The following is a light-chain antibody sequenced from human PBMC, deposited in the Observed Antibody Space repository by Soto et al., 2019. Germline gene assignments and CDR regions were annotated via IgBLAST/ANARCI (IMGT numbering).Light chain of an antibody. CDR2: EVS. J-gene: IGLJ3*02. CDR1: SSDIGTYNF. V-gene: IGLV2-14*01. CDR3: SSYAATSSLV. Sequence: QSALTQPASVSGSPGQSITMSCTGSSSDIGTYNFVSWYQQHAYKAPRLILYEVSNRPSGVSSRFSGSKSGNSASLTISGLQPEDEAHYFCSSYAATSSLVFGGGTKLTVL.